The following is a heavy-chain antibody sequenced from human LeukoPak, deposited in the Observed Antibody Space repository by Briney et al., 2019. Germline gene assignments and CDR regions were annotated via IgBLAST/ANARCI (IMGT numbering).Heavy chain of an antibody. V-gene: IGHV3-9*01. CDR1: GFTFDDYA. J-gene: IGHJ4*02. Sequence: GGSLRLSCAASGFTFDDYAMHWVRQAPGKGLEWVSGISWNSGSIGYADSVKGRFTISRDNAKNSLYLQMNSLRAEDTALYYCAKGDYGDYNYYFDYWGQGTLVTVSS. CDR2: ISWNSGSI. CDR3: AKGDYGDYNYYFDY. D-gene: IGHD4-17*01.